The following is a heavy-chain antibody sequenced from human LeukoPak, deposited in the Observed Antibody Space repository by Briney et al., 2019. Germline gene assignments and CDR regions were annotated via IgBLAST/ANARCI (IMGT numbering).Heavy chain of an antibody. J-gene: IGHJ2*01. CDR1: GFTFSSYG. CDR3: AGSSVYDMDWYFDL. CDR2: ISYDGSNK. D-gene: IGHD3-9*01. Sequence: GGSLRLSCAASGFTFSSYGMHWVRQAPGKGLEWVAVISYDGSNKYYADSVKGRFTISRDNSKNTLYLQMNSLRAEDTAVYYCAGSSVYDMDWYFDLWGRGTLVTVSS. V-gene: IGHV3-30*03.